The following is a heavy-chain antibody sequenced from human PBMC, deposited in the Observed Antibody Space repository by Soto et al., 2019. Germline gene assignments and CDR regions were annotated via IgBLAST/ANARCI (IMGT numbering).Heavy chain of an antibody. Sequence: QLQLQESGPGLVKPSETLSLTCSVSGGSISSRTFWWAWIRQPPGKGLEWIGDMYYSGSSYSSPSLKSRVTLSVDTSKNQLSLKLNSVTAADTAVYYRARHPRDDYNYGGSGIFDYWGQGTLVTVSS. CDR3: ARHPRDDYNYGGSGIFDY. CDR2: MYYSGSS. D-gene: IGHD4-4*01. V-gene: IGHV4-39*01. J-gene: IGHJ4*02. CDR1: GGSISSRTFW.